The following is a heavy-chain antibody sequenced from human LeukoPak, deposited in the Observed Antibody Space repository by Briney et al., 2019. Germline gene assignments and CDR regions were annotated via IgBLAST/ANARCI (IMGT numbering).Heavy chain of an antibody. J-gene: IGHJ4*02. CDR1: GGSINSGGYY. D-gene: IGHD6-6*01. CDR3: ARVAYSSSSWGLFDF. V-gene: IGHV4-30-2*01. Sequence: PSETLSLTCTVSGGSINSGGYYWSWIRQPPGKGLEWIGYMYQTGSTYYNPSLKSRVTISVDRSKNQFSLNLTSVTDADTAVYYCARVAYSSSSWGLFDFWGQGTLVTVSS. CDR2: MYQTGST.